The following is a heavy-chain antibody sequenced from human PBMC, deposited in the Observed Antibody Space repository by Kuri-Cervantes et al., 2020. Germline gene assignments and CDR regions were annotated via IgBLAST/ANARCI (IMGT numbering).Heavy chain of an antibody. CDR2: ISYDGSNK. D-gene: IGHD5-24*01. V-gene: IGHV3-30*18. CDR1: GFTFSSDG. Sequence: GGSLRLSCAASGFTFSSDGMHWVRHAPGKWPERVAVISYDGSNKYYADSVKGRFTISSDNSKNTLYLQMNSLRAGDTAVYYFAKDHGDGYNSRIFLGFDYWGQGTLVTVSS. CDR3: AKDHGDGYNSRIFLGFDY. J-gene: IGHJ4*02.